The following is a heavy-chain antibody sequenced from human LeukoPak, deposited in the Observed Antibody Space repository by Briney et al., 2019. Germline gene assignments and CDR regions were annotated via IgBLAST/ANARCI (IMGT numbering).Heavy chain of an antibody. CDR2: VNSDGSST. D-gene: IGHD5-24*01. CDR1: GFTFGSHW. J-gene: IGHJ4*02. V-gene: IGHV3-74*01. CDR3: ARSRDGYHHGLL. Sequence: GGSLRLSCAASGFTFGSHWMHWVRQAPGSELVWVSRVNSDGSSTSYADSVRGRFTISRDNAKNTLYLQMNSLRAEDTAVYYCARSRDGYHHGLLWGQGTLVTVSS.